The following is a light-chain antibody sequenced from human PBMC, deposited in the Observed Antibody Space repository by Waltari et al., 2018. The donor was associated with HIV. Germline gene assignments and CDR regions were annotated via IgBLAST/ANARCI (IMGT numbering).Light chain of an antibody. CDR2: GAS. Sequence: DIQLTQSPSFLSASVGDRVTITCRASQGINSYLAWYQQKPGTAPNLLIYGASTLQGGVPSRFSGSGSGTEFTLTISSPQPEDFATYYCQQINSYPYTFGQGTKLEIK. J-gene: IGKJ2*01. CDR1: QGINSY. CDR3: QQINSYPYT. V-gene: IGKV1-9*01.